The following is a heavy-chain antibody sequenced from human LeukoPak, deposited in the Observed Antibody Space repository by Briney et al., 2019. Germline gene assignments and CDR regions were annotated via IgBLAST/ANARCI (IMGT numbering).Heavy chain of an antibody. CDR1: GLSFSNYG. Sequence: HPGGSLRLSCAASGLSFSNYGMHWVRQAPGKGLEWVAFIWYDGSNEYYADSVKGRFTISRDNSKNTLYLQMNSLRTEDTAVYYCVRDRGSGSYSGWLDPWGQGTLVTVSS. J-gene: IGHJ5*02. CDR3: VRDRGSGSYSGWLDP. CDR2: IWYDGSNE. V-gene: IGHV3-30*02. D-gene: IGHD3-10*01.